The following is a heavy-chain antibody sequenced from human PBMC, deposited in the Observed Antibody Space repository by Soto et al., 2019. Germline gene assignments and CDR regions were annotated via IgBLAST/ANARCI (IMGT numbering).Heavy chain of an antibody. D-gene: IGHD2-2*01. CDR1: GVSISSGDDY. V-gene: IGHV4-30-4*01. CDR2: IYYSENT. CDR3: ASSGCISTSCHRGTDWFDP. Sequence: ASETLSLTCTVSGVSISSGDDYWSWIRQTPGKGLEWIGYIYYSENTYYNPSLKSRVAISGDTSKNQFSLKLSSVTAADTAVYYCASSGCISTSCHRGTDWFDPWGQGTLVTVSS. J-gene: IGHJ5*02.